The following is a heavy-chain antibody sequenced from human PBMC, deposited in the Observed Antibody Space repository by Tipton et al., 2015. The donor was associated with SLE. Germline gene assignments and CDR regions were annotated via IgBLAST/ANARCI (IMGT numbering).Heavy chain of an antibody. V-gene: IGHV3-30*04. J-gene: IGHJ5*02. D-gene: IGHD3-3*01. CDR3: ARDALEPTSHDLWARNWFDP. Sequence: SLRLSCTASGFTFSRYTMHWVRQAPGKGLEWVAVISYVGTNQYYTDSVKGRFTISRDNSENTLYLQMNSLRAEDTAVYYCARDALEPTSHDLWARNWFDPWGQGTLVTVSS. CDR1: GFTFSRYT. CDR2: ISYVGTNQ.